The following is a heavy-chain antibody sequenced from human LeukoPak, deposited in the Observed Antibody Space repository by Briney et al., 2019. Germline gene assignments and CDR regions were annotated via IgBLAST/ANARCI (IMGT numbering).Heavy chain of an antibody. CDR3: AAGVSSSSAFDY. D-gene: IGHD6-6*01. Sequence: GGSLRVSCAASGFTFSSYSMNWVRQAPGKGLEWVSSISSSSSYIYYADSVKGRFTISRDNAKNSLYLQMNSLRAEDTAVYYCAAGVSSSSAFDYWGQGTLVTVSS. V-gene: IGHV3-21*01. J-gene: IGHJ4*02. CDR2: ISSSSSYI. CDR1: GFTFSSYS.